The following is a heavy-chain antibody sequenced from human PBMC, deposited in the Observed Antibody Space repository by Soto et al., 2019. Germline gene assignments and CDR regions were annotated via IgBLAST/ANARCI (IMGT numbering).Heavy chain of an antibody. CDR3: AREHIVAGIYPRNMDV. CDR1: GYTFTSYG. CDR2: ISAYNGNI. Sequence: ASVKVSCKASGYTFTSYGISWVRQAPGQGLEWMGWISAYNGNINYAQKLQGRVTMTTDTSTSTAYMELRSLRSDDTAVYYCAREHIVAGIYPRNMDVWGQGTTVTVSS. D-gene: IGHD5-12*01. V-gene: IGHV1-18*04. J-gene: IGHJ6*02.